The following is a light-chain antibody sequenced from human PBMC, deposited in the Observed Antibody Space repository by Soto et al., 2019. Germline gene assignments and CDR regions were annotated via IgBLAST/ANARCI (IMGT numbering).Light chain of an antibody. J-gene: IGLJ3*02. CDR1: SGHSSYI. V-gene: IGLV4-60*03. Sequence: QSALTQSSSASASLGSSVKLTCTLSSGHSSYIIAWHQQQPGKAPRYLMKLEGSGSYNKGSGVPDRFSGSSSGADRYLTISNLPSEDEADYYCETWDSNTWVFGGGTKLTVL. CDR3: ETWDSNTWV. CDR2: LEGSGSY.